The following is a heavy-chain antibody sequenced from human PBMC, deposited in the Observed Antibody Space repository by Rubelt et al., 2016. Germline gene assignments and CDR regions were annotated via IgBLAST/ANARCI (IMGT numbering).Heavy chain of an antibody. CDR2: IKHSGST. CDR3: ARVTGGSSDY. D-gene: IGHD3-16*01. Sequence: QVQLQQWGAGLLKPSETLSLTCAVYGGSFSGYYWSWIRQPPGKGLEWIGEIKHSGSTNYNPSLKSRVTISVDTSKNQFSLKLSSVTAADTAVYYCARVTGGSSDYWGQGTLVTVSS. J-gene: IGHJ4*02. V-gene: IGHV4-34*01. CDR1: GGSFSGYY.